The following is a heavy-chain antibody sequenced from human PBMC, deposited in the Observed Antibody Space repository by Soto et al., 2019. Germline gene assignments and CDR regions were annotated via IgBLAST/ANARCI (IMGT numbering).Heavy chain of an antibody. CDR3: ARGFNALGAYCFDY. CDR2: TFHKGST. V-gene: IGHV4-4*02. Sequence: QVQLQESGPGLVEPSGTLSLTCTVSGGSISSENWWSWVRQPPGKGLEWIGETFHKGSTNYNPSLKSRVTISLDKSKNQFSLQLTSVTAADTAVFYCARGFNALGAYCFDYWGQGILVTVSA. J-gene: IGHJ4*02. CDR1: GGSISSENW. D-gene: IGHD3-16*01.